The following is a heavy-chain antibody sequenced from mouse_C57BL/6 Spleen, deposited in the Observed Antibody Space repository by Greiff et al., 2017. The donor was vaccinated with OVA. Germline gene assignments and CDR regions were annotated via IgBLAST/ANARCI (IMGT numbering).Heavy chain of an antibody. CDR1: GFSLTSYG. V-gene: IGHV2-5*01. CDR3: AKKTTVSPYAMDY. CDR2: IWRGGST. Sequence: VQVVESGPGLVQPSQSLSITCTVSGFSLTSYGVHWVRQSPGKGLEWLGVIWRGGSTDYNAAFMSRLSITKDNSKSQVFFKMNSLQADDTAIYYCAKKTTVSPYAMDYWGQGTSVTVSS. J-gene: IGHJ4*01. D-gene: IGHD1-1*01.